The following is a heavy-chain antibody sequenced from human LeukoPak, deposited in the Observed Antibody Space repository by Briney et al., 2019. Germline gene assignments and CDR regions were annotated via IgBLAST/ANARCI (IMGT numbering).Heavy chain of an antibody. CDR1: GFTFSSYN. V-gene: IGHV3-21*01. J-gene: IGHJ5*02. Sequence: GGSLRLSCAASGFTFSSYNMNWVRQAPGKGLEWVSSISSSDSYIYYADSVKGRFTISRDNAKNSLFLQMNSLRAEDTAVYYCARDGGQFPRWFDPWGQGTLVTVSS. D-gene: IGHD3-16*01. CDR3: ARDGGQFPRWFDP. CDR2: ISSSDSYI.